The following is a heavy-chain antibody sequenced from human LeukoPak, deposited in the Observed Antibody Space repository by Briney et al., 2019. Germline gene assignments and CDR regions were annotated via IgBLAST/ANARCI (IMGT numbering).Heavy chain of an antibody. CDR2: IYYSGST. CDR3: VRGPSGGWREFYYYYGMDV. V-gene: IGHV4-59*01. J-gene: IGHJ6*02. D-gene: IGHD6-19*01. CDR1: GGSISSYY. Sequence: SSETLSLTCTVSGGSISSYYWSWIRQPPGKGLEWIGYIYYSGSTNYNPSLKSRVTISVDTSKNQFSLKLSSVTAADTAVYYCVRGPSGGWREFYYYYGMDVWGQGTTVTVSS.